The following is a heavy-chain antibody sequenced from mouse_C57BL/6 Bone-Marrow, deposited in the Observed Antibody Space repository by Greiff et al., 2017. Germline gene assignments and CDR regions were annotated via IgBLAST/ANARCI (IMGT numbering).Heavy chain of an antibody. CDR2: LYPRSGNT. CDR1: GYTFTSYG. D-gene: IGHD2-3*01. CDR3: ARGVRWLLAWFAY. J-gene: IGHJ3*01. V-gene: IGHV1-81*01. Sequence: VKLQESGAELARPGASVKLSCKASGYTFTSYGISWVKQRTGQGLEWIGELYPRSGNTYYNEKFKGKATLTADKSSSTAYMELRSLTSEDSAVYVCARGVRWLLAWFAYWGQGTLVTVSA.